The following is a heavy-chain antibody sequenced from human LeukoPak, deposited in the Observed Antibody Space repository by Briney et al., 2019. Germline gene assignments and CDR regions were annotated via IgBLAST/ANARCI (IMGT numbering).Heavy chain of an antibody. CDR1: GGSISSTNYY. Sequence: KASETLSLTCTVSGGSISSTNYYWAWIRQPPGKGLEWIGRIYTSGSTNYNPSLKSRVTISVDTSKNQFSLKLSSVTAADTAVYYCARDGYDSSGYPYYFDYWGQGTLVTVSS. V-gene: IGHV4-61*02. D-gene: IGHD3-22*01. CDR3: ARDGYDSSGYPYYFDY. CDR2: IYTSGST. J-gene: IGHJ4*02.